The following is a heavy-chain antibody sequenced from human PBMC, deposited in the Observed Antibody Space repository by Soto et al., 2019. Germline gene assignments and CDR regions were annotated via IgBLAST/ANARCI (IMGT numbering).Heavy chain of an antibody. CDR1: GFTFNTYS. CDR2: ITTSSSTI. CDR3: AGSSSSGYYYYYGMDV. V-gene: IGHV3-48*02. D-gene: IGHD6-6*01. J-gene: IGHJ6*02. Sequence: EVQLVESGGGLVQPGGSLRLSCATSGFTFNTYSMNWVRQAPGKGLEWVSYITTSSSTIYYADSVKGRFTISRDNAKNSLYLQMNSLRDEDTAVYYCAGSSSSGYYYYYGMDVWGQGTTVTVSS.